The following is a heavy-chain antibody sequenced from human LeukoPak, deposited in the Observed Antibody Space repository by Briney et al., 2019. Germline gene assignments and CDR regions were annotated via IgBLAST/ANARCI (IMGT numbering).Heavy chain of an antibody. D-gene: IGHD3-10*01. V-gene: IGHV1-69*01. CDR1: GGTFSSYA. CDR3: ARARAAMVRGGPLTD. J-gene: IGHJ4*02. CDR2: IIPIFGTA. Sequence: GSSVKVSCKASGGTFSSYAISWVRQAPGQGLEWMGGIIPIFGTANYAQKFQGRVTITADESTSTAYMELSGLRSEDTAVYYCARARAAMVRGGPLTDWDQGTLVTVSS.